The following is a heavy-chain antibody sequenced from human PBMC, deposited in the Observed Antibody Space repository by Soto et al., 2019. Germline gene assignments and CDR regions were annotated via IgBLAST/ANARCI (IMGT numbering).Heavy chain of an antibody. J-gene: IGHJ4*02. V-gene: IGHV1-18*01. CDR1: GCTFTRDG. Sequence: XSVKVSCKASGCTFTRDGISGVPQPPGQGLEXMGWIXTYNGNKIYAXXLQGRVTXXKDKYTSTAYMEMRSLRSDDTAVYYCTRDTFDSWGQETLVT. CDR2: IXTYNGNK. CDR3: TRDTFDS.